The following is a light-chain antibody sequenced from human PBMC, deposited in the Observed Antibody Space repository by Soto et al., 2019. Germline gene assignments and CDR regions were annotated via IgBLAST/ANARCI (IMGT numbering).Light chain of an antibody. V-gene: IGLV2-14*01. Sequence: QSALTQPASVSGSPGQSITISCTGTSSDVGGYNYLSWYQQHPGKAPKLMIYDVSNRPPGVSNRFSGSKSVNTASLTISGLQAEDEADYYCSSYTSSSTLLYVFGTGTKVTVL. CDR2: DVS. J-gene: IGLJ1*01. CDR1: SSDVGGYNY. CDR3: SSYTSSSTLLYV.